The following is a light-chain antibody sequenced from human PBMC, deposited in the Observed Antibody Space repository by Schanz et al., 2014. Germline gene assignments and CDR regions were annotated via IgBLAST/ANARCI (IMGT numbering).Light chain of an antibody. Sequence: QSALTQPASVSGSPGQSITISCTGTSSDVGSYNLVSWYQQHPGKAPKLIIYDVSKWPSGVSNRFSGSKSGNTASLTISGLQAEDEADYYCCSYAGSSTWVFGGGTKLTVL. CDR2: DVS. CDR1: SSDVGSYNL. CDR3: CSYAGSSTWV. J-gene: IGLJ3*02. V-gene: IGLV2-23*02.